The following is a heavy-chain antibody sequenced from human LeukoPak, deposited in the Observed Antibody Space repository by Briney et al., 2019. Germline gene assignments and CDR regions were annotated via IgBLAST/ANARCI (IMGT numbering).Heavy chain of an antibody. CDR2: IHPRDSST. D-gene: IGHD1-7*01. J-gene: IGHJ4*02. CDR1: GYTFTGYY. CDR3: ARDLRDWNL. V-gene: IGHV1-2*02. Sequence: ASVKVSCKASGYTFTGYYIHWVRQAPGQGPEWMGCIHPRDSSTTYAQKFQGRVTLTSDASINTAFLELTRLTSDDTAIYYCARDLRDWNLWAQGTLVTVSA.